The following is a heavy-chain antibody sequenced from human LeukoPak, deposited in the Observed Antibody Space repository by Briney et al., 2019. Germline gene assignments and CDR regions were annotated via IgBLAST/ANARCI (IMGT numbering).Heavy chain of an antibody. CDR1: GFTFSSYS. CDR2: ISSSSSYI. CDR3: ARGASGKVVIATYFDY. V-gene: IGHV3-21*01. Sequence: PGGSLGLSCAASGFTFSSYSMNWVRQAPGKGLEWVSSISSSSSYIYYADSVKGRFTISRDNAKNSLYLQMNSLRAEDTAVYYCARGASGKVVIATYFDYWGQGTLVTVSS. J-gene: IGHJ4*02. D-gene: IGHD2-21*01.